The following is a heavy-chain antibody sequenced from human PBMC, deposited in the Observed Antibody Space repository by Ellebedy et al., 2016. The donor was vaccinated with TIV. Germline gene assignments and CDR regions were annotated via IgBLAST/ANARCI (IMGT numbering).Heavy chain of an antibody. CDR1: GFAFDNYA. CDR2: IGDTAHNT. D-gene: IGHD2-21*01. J-gene: IGHJ6*02. Sequence: GGSLRLXXAASGFAFDNYAMTWVRQAPGKGLEWVSGIGDTAHNTYYVDSVKGRFTISRDNSGNTLYLQMNSLRAEDTAVYYCAKARGSSVIDYNYFGMDVWGQGTTVTVSS. CDR3: AKARGSSVIDYNYFGMDV. V-gene: IGHV3-23*01.